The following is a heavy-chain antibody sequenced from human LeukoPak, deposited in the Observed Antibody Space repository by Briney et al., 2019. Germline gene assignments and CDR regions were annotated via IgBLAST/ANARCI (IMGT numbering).Heavy chain of an antibody. D-gene: IGHD3-22*01. CDR2: IWYDGTNQ. V-gene: IGHV3-30*04. CDR3: ARDAEDYFDSSASFDS. J-gene: IGHJ4*02. Sequence: PGTSLRLSCAGSGFTFSAYAIHWVRQAPGKGLEWVAMIWYDGTNQNYADSAKGRFTISRDNSKNTVYLQMSGLRPADTAVYYCARDAEDYFDSSASFDSWGQGTLVTVS. CDR1: GFTFSAYA.